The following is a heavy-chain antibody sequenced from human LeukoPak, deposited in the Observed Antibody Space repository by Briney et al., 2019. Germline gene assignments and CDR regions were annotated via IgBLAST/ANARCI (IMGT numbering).Heavy chain of an antibody. CDR2: IYYSGST. CDR3: ARTLDSSGYGY. V-gene: IGHV4-59*01. CDR1: GGSISSYY. Sequence: PSETLSLTCTVSGGSISSYYWSWIRQPPGKGLEWIGYIYYSGSTNYNPSPKSRVTISVDTSKNQFSLKLSSVTAADTAVYYCARTLDSSGYGYWGQGTLVTVSS. D-gene: IGHD3-22*01. J-gene: IGHJ4*02.